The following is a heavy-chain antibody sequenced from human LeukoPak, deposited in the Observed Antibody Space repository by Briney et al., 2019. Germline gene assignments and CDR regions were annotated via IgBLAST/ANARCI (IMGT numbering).Heavy chain of an antibody. CDR2: INPSGGST. Sequence: ASVKVSCKASGYTFTSYYMHWVRQAPGQGLEWMGIINPSGGSTSYAQKLQGRVTMTTDTSTSTAYMELRSLRSDDTAVYYCARRASITIFGVVNWPPQYYYYYMDVWGKGTTVTVSS. CDR1: GYTFTSYY. D-gene: IGHD3-3*01. J-gene: IGHJ6*03. V-gene: IGHV1-46*01. CDR3: ARRASITIFGVVNWPPQYYYYYMDV.